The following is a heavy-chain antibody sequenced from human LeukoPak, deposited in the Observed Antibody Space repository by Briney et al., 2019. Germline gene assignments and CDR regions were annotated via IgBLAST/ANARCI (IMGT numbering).Heavy chain of an antibody. CDR3: ARVNDGDRYYYYYYMDV. D-gene: IGHD4-17*01. CDR2: INHSGST. V-gene: IGHV4-34*01. J-gene: IGHJ6*03. CDR1: GGSISSYY. Sequence: SETLSLTCTVSGGSISSYYWSWIRQPPGKGLEWIGEINHSGSTNYNPSLKSRVTISVDTSKNQFSLKLSSVTAADTAVYYCARVNDGDRYYYYYYMDVWGKGTTVTVSS.